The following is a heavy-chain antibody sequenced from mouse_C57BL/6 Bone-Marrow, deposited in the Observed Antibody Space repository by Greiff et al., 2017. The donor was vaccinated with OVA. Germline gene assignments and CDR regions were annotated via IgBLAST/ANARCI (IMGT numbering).Heavy chain of an antibody. D-gene: IGHD2-5*01. J-gene: IGHJ4*01. V-gene: IGHV1-55*01. Sequence: QVQLQQPGAELVKPGASVKMSCKASGYTFTSYWITWVKQRPGQGLEWIGDIYPGSGSNNYNEKFKRKATLTVDTSSSTAYMQLSSLTSEVSAVYYWARWRTYYINYGAMDYWGQGTSVTVSS. CDR3: ARWRTYYINYGAMDY. CDR2: IYPGSGSN. CDR1: GYTFTSYW.